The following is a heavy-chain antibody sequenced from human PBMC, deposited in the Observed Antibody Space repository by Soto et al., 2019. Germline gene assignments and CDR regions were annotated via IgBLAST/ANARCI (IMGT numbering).Heavy chain of an antibody. D-gene: IGHD2-21*02. CDR3: ASVTTIWSN. J-gene: IGHJ4*02. CDR2: VNPNGAST. Sequence: QIQVVQSGAEVKEPGASVKVSCMASGYSSSNYYTHWVRQAPGQGLEWMGIVNPNGASTNYAQRFQGRVTLTRDTSTNTDYMELSSLTSDDTAVYFCASVTTIWSNWGQGTLVTVSS. CDR1: GYSSSNYY. V-gene: IGHV1-46*01.